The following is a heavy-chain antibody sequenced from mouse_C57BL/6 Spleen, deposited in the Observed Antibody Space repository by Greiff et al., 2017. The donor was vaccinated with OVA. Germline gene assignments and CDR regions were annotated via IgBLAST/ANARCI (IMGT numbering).Heavy chain of an antibody. CDR1: GYSITSGYY. V-gene: IGHV3-6*01. CDR2: ISYDGSN. Sequence: EVQLLESGPGLVKPSQSLSLTCSVTGYSITSGYYWNWIRQFPGNKLEWMGYISYDGSNNYNPSLKNRISITRDTSKNQFFLKLNSVTTEDTATYYCAREGKGDMDYWGQGTSVTVSS. J-gene: IGHJ4*01. CDR3: AREGKGDMDY.